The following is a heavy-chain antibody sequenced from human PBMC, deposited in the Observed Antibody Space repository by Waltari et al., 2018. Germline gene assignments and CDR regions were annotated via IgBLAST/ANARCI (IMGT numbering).Heavy chain of an antibody. CDR1: GFNFVTPG. D-gene: IGHD4-4*01. CDR2: IWHDGSKT. V-gene: IGHV3-33*01. Sequence: QFQLLESGGGVVQPGTSLKLSCVASGFNFVTPGMHWVRQARGKGLECVAVIWHDGSKTYYADSVKGRFTISRDDSKNMFYLQMNSLRVEDTAMYYCAREGGNFNWMDPWGQGTLVTVS. CDR3: AREGGNFNWMDP. J-gene: IGHJ5*02.